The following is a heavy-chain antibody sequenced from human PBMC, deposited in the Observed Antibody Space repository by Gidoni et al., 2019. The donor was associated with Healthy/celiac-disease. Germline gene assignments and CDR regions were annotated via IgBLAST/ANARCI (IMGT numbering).Heavy chain of an antibody. CDR3: ARILSSRLEVPQQQLAFDY. CDR1: GITFSSYA. D-gene: IGHD6-13*01. Sequence: EVQLLESGGGLVQPGGSLSLSCAAPGITFSSYAMSWVRQAPGKGLEWVSAISGGGGSTYDAYSGKGRFTISRDNPKNTLYLQMNSLRAEDTAVYYCARILSSRLEVPQQQLAFDYWGQGTLVTVSS. CDR2: ISGGGGST. J-gene: IGHJ4*02. V-gene: IGHV3-23*01.